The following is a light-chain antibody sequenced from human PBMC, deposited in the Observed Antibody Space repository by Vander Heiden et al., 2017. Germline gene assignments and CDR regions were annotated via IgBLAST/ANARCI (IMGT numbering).Light chain of an antibody. CDR3: QQCSNWPLT. J-gene: IGKJ3*01. CDR1: QSVNNY. CDR2: DAS. Sequence: EIVLTQSPATMSLSPGERATLSCRASQSVNNYLAWFQHKPGQTPRLLIYDASNRATGVPARFSGSGSGTDFTLTISSLEPEDFAVYYCQQCSNWPLTFGPGTKVDIK. V-gene: IGKV3-11*01.